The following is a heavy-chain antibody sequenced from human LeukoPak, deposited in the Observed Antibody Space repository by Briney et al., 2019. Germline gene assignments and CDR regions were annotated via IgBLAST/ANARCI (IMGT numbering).Heavy chain of an antibody. CDR3: ARVPSSGSSSQPYYYYGMDV. CDR2: ISSSGSTI. Sequence: GGSLRLSCAASGFTFSDYYMSWIRQAPGKGLEWVSYISSSGSTIYYADSVKGRFTISRDNAKNSLYLQMNSLRAEDTAVYYCARVPSSGSSSQPYYYYGMDVWGQGTTVTVSS. V-gene: IGHV3-11*01. D-gene: IGHD6-6*01. CDR1: GFTFSDYY. J-gene: IGHJ6*02.